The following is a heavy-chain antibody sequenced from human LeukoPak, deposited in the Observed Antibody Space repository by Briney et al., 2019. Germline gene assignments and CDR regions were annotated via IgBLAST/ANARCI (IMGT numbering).Heavy chain of an antibody. CDR3: ARSRSYSSTWYNP. CDR2: IYTSGST. Sequence: SETLSLTCTVSGGSICTYYWSWVRQPPGKGLEWIGYIYTSGSTNYNPSLKSRVTISVDTSKNQFSLKLTSVTAADSAVYYCARSRSYSSTWYNPWGQGTLVTVSS. J-gene: IGHJ5*02. CDR1: GGSICTYY. D-gene: IGHD6-13*01. V-gene: IGHV4-4*09.